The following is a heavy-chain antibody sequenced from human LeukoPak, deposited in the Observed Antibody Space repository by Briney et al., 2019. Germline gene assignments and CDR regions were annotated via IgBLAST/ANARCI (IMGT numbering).Heavy chain of an antibody. CDR2: VYSSGST. Sequence: SETLSLTCTVSGGSISSYYWSWIRQPPGKGLEWIGYVYSSGSTNYNPSLKSRVTISVDTSKNQFSLNLTSVTAADTAVYYCARDVPWLDPWGQGTLVTVSS. J-gene: IGHJ5*02. D-gene: IGHD2-2*01. CDR1: GGSISSYY. CDR3: ARDVPWLDP. V-gene: IGHV4-59*01.